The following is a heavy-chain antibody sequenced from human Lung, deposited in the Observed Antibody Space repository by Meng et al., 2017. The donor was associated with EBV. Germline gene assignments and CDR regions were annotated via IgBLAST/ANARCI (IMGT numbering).Heavy chain of an antibody. D-gene: IGHD2-2*01. Sequence: VKLVESGSELKKLWASVKVSCKASGYTFTSYAMNWVRQAPGQGLEWMGWINTNTGNPTYAQGFTGRFVFSLDTSVSTAYLQISSLKAEDTAVYYCARETLGYCSSTSCYIGPPDYWGQGTLVTVSS. CDR3: ARETLGYCSSTSCYIGPPDY. J-gene: IGHJ4*02. CDR1: GYTFTSYA. V-gene: IGHV7-4-1*02. CDR2: INTNTGNP.